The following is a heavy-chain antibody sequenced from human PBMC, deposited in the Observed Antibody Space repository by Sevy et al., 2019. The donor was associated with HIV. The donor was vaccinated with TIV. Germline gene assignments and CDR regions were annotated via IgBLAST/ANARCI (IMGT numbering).Heavy chain of an antibody. Sequence: GGSLRLSCTVTEFTSRAFAMSWVRQTPEKGLEWVSSISGSGGLTHYADSVKGCFTISRDKSQGTVYLQMNSLAVDDTAVYYCAKPNWNFRADWFDTWGQRTLVTVSS. CDR3: AKPNWNFRADWFDT. CDR1: EFTSRAFA. J-gene: IGHJ5*02. D-gene: IGHD1-7*01. V-gene: IGHV3-23*01. CDR2: ISGSGGLT.